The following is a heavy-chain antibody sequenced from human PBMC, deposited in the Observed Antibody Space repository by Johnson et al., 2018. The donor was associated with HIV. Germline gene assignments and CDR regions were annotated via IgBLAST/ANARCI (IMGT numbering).Heavy chain of an antibody. V-gene: IGHV3-72*01. CDR1: GFTFSDHY. J-gene: IGHJ3*01. D-gene: IGHD3-10*01. Sequence: VQLVESGGGLVQPGGSLRLSCAASGFTFSDHYMDWVRQAPGKGLEWVGRTRNKANSYTTEYAASVKGRFTISRDDSKNSLYLQMSSLKTEDTAVYYCTRDRDGVGVSWGQGTMVTVSS. CDR3: TRDRDGVGVS. CDR2: TRNKANSYTT.